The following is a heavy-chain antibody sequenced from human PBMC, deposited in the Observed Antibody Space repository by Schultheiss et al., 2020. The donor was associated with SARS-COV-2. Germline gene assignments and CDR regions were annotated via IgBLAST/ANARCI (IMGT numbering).Heavy chain of an antibody. CDR1: EFIFSSYW. J-gene: IGHJ5*02. CDR3: ATSGYSSQFDP. CDR2: INSDGSST. V-gene: IGHV3-74*01. Sequence: GESLKISCVASEFIFSSYWMHWVRQAPGKGLVWVSRINSDGSSTTYADFVKGRFTISRDNAKNTLYLQMNSLRAEDTAIYYCATSGYSSQFDPWGQGTLVTVSS. D-gene: IGHD6-19*01.